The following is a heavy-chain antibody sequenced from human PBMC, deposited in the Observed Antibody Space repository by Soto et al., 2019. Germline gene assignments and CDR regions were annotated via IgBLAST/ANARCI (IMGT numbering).Heavy chain of an antibody. CDR2: INAGNGNT. CDR3: ARDDYGGNRLFDY. J-gene: IGHJ4*02. Sequence: QVQLVQSGAEEKKPGASVKVSCKASGYTFTSYAMHWVRQAPGQRLEWMGWINAGNGNTKYSQKFQGRVTITRDTXASTAYMELSSLRSEDTAVYYCARDDYGGNRLFDYWGQGTLVTVSS. CDR1: GYTFTSYA. D-gene: IGHD4-17*01. V-gene: IGHV1-3*05.